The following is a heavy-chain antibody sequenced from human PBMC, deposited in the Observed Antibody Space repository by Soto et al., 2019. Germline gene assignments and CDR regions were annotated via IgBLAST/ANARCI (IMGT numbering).Heavy chain of an antibody. CDR2: INPNSGGT. Sequence: GASVKVSCKASGYTFTGYYMHWVRQAPGQGLEWMGWINPNSGGTNYAQKFQGWVTMTRDTSISTAYMELSRLRSDDTAVYYCARELPGDYHHYRLAVWGQGTTVTVPS. CDR3: ARELPGDYHHYRLAV. V-gene: IGHV1-2*04. D-gene: IGHD3-10*01. CDR1: GYTFTGYY. J-gene: IGHJ6*02.